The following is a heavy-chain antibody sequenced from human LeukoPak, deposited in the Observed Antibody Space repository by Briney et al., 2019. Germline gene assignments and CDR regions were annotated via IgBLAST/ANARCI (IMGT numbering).Heavy chain of an antibody. CDR3: AKEVSSGWCYY. CDR1: GFTFSSYA. D-gene: IGHD6-19*01. J-gene: IGHJ4*02. V-gene: IGHV3-23*01. CDR2: ISRSCGST. Sequence: PAGSLRLSCAASGFTFSSYAMSWVRQAPGKGLQWVSAISRSCGSTYYADSVKGRFTISRDNSKNTLFLQMNSLRAEDTAVYYCAKEVSSGWCYYWGQRTLVTVSA.